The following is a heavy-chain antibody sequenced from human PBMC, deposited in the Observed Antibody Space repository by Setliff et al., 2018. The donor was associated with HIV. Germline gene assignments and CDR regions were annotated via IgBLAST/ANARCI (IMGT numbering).Heavy chain of an antibody. CDR1: GGSFRGYY. Sequence: LSLTCAVYGGSFRGYYWSWIRQPPGKGLEWIGEINHDRTTNYNPSLKSRVTISVDTSKNQFSLTLNSVTAADTAVYYCARGSRQLTIFGVVFKTNYYFMDVWGKGTAVTVSS. CDR2: INHDRTT. V-gene: IGHV4-34*01. CDR3: ARGSRQLTIFGVVFKTNYYFMDV. D-gene: IGHD3-3*01. J-gene: IGHJ6*03.